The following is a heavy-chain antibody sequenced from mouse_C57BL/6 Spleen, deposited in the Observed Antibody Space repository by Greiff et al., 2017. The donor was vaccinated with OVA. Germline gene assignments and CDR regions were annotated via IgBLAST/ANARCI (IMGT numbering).Heavy chain of an antibody. D-gene: IGHD2-5*01. CDR2: IRNKANNHAT. Sequence: EVQGVESGGGLVQPGGSMKLSCAASGFTFSDAWMDWVRQSPEKGLEWVAEIRNKANNHATYYAESVKGRFTISRDDSKSSVYLQMNSLRAEDTGIYYCTGYYSNYFDYWGQGTTLTVSS. CDR1: GFTFSDAW. V-gene: IGHV6-6*01. J-gene: IGHJ2*01. CDR3: TGYYSNYFDY.